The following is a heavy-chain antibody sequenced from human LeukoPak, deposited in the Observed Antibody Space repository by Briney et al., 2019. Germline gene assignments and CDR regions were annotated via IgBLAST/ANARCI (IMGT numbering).Heavy chain of an antibody. Sequence: PGGSLRLSCTASGFTFGDYAMSWFRQAPGKGLEWVGFIRIKAYGGTTEYAASVKGRFTISRDDSKSIAYLQMNSLKTEDTAVYYCTRVDYYGSGSYLPYGYWGQGTLVTVSS. CDR3: TRVDYYGSGSYLPYGY. V-gene: IGHV3-49*03. CDR1: GFTFGDYA. D-gene: IGHD3-10*01. J-gene: IGHJ4*02. CDR2: IRIKAYGGTT.